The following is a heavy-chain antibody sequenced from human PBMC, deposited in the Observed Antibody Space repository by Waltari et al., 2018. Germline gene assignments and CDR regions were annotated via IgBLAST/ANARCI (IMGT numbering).Heavy chain of an antibody. CDR1: GGSISSSSYY. J-gene: IGHJ4*02. Sequence: QLQLQESGPGLVKPSETLSLTCTVSGGSISSSSYYWGWIRQPPGKGLEWIGSIYYSGSTYYNPSLKSRVTISVDTSKNQFSLKLSSVTAADTAVYYCARDLWETYYDYIWGSYRPTYFDYWGQGTLVTVSS. CDR3: ARDLWETYYDYIWGSYRPTYFDY. D-gene: IGHD3-16*02. CDR2: IYYSGST. V-gene: IGHV4-39*07.